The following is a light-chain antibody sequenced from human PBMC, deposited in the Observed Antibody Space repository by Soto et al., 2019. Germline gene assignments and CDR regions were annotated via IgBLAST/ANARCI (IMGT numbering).Light chain of an antibody. J-gene: IGKJ1*01. CDR1: QTISSW. Sequence: DIQMTQSPYTLYGSVGDRVTITCRASQTISSWLAWYQQKPGKAPKLLLSKASTVKNGVPSRFSGSGSGTEISPSISSLQPDDFATYYCQHYNSYSEAFGQGTKVELK. CDR3: QHYNSYSEA. V-gene: IGKV1-5*03. CDR2: KAS.